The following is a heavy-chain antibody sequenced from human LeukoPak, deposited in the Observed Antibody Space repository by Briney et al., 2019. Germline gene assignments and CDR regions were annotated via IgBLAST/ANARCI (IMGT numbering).Heavy chain of an antibody. CDR3: VTGVGY. CDR2: INQDGSET. J-gene: IGHJ4*02. V-gene: IGHV3-7*01. CDR1: GFTFSRYW. D-gene: IGHD7-27*01. Sequence: QPGGSLRLSCAPSGFTFSRYWMRWARQAPGRGLEWVASINQDGSETTYVDSVKGRFTISRDNAENSVYLQMKSLRAEDTAIYYCVTGVGYWGQGTLVTVSS.